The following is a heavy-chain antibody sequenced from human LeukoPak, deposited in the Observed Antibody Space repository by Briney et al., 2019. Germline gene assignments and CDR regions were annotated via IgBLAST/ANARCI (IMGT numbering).Heavy chain of an antibody. J-gene: IGHJ3*02. Sequence: SETLSLTCTVSGGSISSYYWSWIRQPPGKGLEWIGYIYYSGSTNYNPSLKSRVTISVDTSKNQFSLKLSSVTAADTAVYYCARGDGIINAFDIWGQGTMVTVSS. CDR3: ARGDGIINAFDI. CDR1: GGSISSYY. V-gene: IGHV4-59*01. CDR2: IYYSGST. D-gene: IGHD3-16*01.